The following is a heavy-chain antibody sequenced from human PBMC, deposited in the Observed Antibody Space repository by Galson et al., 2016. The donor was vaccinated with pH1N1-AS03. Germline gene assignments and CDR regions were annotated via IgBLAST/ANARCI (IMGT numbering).Heavy chain of an antibody. D-gene: IGHD3-10*02. V-gene: IGHV3-23*01. J-gene: IGHJ4*02. CDR1: GFTFSNYG. Sequence: LRLSCAASGFTFSNYGMSWVRQAPGKGLEWVSDISSGNTYHADSVKGRFTISRDDSRNTLYLQMNSLRAEDTAVYYCAKDRSSRNVLGAYDYWGQGTLVTVSS. CDR3: AKDRSSRNVLGAYDY. CDR2: ISSGNT.